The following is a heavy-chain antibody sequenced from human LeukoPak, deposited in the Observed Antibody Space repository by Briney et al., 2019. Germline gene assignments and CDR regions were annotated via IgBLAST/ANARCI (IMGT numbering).Heavy chain of an antibody. J-gene: IGHJ4*02. V-gene: IGHV4-61*02. D-gene: IGHD4-17*01. CDR1: GGSISSGSYY. CDR3: AREKTPYGDYFDY. Sequence: SETLSLTCTVSGGSISSGSYYWSWIRQPAGKGLEWIGRIYTSGSTNYNPSLKSRVTISVDTSKNQFSLKLSSVTAADTAVHYCAREKTPYGDYFDYWGQGTLVTVSS. CDR2: IYTSGST.